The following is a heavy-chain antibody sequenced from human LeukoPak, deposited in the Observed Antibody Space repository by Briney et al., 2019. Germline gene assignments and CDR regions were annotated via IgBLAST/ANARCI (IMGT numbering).Heavy chain of an antibody. CDR2: ISYDGNSK. Sequence: GGSLRLSCAASGFTFTNYAINWVRQAPGKGLEWVSVISYDGNSKYYADSVKGRFTISRDNSKNTLSLQMNSLRAEDTAVYYCARGFVLGAAKNYYDYWGQGALVTVSS. D-gene: IGHD2-21*02. CDR1: GFTFTNYA. V-gene: IGHV3-30-3*01. CDR3: ARGFVLGAAKNYYDY. J-gene: IGHJ4*02.